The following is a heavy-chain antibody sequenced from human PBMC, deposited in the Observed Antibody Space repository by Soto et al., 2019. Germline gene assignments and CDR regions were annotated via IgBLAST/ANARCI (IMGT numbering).Heavy chain of an antibody. D-gene: IGHD3-22*01. CDR3: ARVGWDSSGYYYPRVYYFDY. CDR1: GYTFTSYY. J-gene: IGHJ4*02. V-gene: IGHV1-46*01. Sequence: ASVKVSCKASGYTFTSYYMHWVRQAPGQGLEWMGIINPSGGSTSYAQKFQGRVTMTRDTSTSTVYMELSSLGSEDTAVYYCARVGWDSSGYYYPRVYYFDYWGQGTLVTVSS. CDR2: INPSGGST.